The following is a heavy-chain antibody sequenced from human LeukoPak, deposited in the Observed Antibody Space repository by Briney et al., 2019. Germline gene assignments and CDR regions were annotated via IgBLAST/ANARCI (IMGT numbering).Heavy chain of an antibody. J-gene: IGHJ6*02. V-gene: IGHV3-21*01. Sequence: GGSLRLSCAASGFTFSSYSTNWVRQAPGKGLEWVSSVSSGRNYIYYTDSVKGRFTISRDNAKKSLYLQMNSLRAEDTAVYYCARVSVYGDEDGMDVWGQGTTVTVSS. CDR1: GFTFSSYS. CDR3: ARVSVYGDEDGMDV. CDR2: VSSGRNYI. D-gene: IGHD3-16*02.